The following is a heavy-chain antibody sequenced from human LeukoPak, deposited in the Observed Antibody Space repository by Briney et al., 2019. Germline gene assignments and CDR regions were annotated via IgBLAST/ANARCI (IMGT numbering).Heavy chain of an antibody. CDR2: INHSGST. Sequence: SETLSLTCAVYGGSFSGYYWSWIRQPPGKGLEWIGKINHSGSTNYNPSPKSRVTISVDTSKNQFSLKLSSVTAADTAVYYCARGGGSVLLWFGELSAWGQGTLVTVSS. D-gene: IGHD3-10*01. J-gene: IGHJ5*02. CDR3: ARGGGSVLLWFGELSA. CDR1: GGSFSGYY. V-gene: IGHV4-34*01.